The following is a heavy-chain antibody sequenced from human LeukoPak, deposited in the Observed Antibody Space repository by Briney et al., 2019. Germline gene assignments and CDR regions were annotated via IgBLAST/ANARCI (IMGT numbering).Heavy chain of an antibody. J-gene: IGHJ4*02. CDR2: IYTSGST. V-gene: IGHV4-4*07. CDR3: ARGRYCSSTSCFYLDY. D-gene: IGHD2-2*01. Sequence: PSETLSLTCTVSGGSISSYYWSWIRQPAGKGLEWIGRIYTSGSTNYNPSLKSRVTMSVDTSKNQFSLKLSSVTAADTAVYYCARGRYCSSTSCFYLDYWGQGTLVTVSS. CDR1: GGSISSYY.